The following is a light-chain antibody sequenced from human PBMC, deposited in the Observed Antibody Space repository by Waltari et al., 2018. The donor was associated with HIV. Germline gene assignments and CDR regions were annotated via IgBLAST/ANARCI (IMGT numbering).Light chain of an antibody. CDR1: SSDVGSFNL. Sequence: QSALTQPASVSGSPGQSITISCTGTSSDVGSFNLVSVYQHHPGKAPKLIIIEGTKLPPFVSNRFSCSKSGNTASLTISGLQADDEADYHCCSYVASRTLLFGGGTKVTVL. CDR2: EGT. J-gene: IGLJ3*02. V-gene: IGLV2-23*01. CDR3: CSYVASRTLL.